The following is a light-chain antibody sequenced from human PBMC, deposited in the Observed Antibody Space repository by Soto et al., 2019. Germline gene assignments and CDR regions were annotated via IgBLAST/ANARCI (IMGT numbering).Light chain of an antibody. J-gene: IGKJ3*01. CDR2: GAS. V-gene: IGKV3-15*01. CDR1: QSVSSN. CDR3: QQYNNWPPVT. Sequence: EIVMTQSPATLSVSPGERATLSCRASQSVSSNLAWYQQKPGQAPRLLIYGASTRATGVPARFSGSGSGTEFTLTISSLQSEDFAVYYCQQYNNWPPVTFGPGTKVDIK.